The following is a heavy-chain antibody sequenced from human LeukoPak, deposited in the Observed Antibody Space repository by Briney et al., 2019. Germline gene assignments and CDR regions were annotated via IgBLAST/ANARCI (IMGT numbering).Heavy chain of an antibody. CDR2: INTDGSST. J-gene: IGHJ4*02. Sequence: GGSLRLSCAASGFTFSSYWMHWVRQAPGKGLVWVSRINTDGSSTSYADSVKGRFTISRDNSKNTLYLQMGSLRAEDMAVYYCARVHSSSYYCCSDYWGQGTLVTVSS. V-gene: IGHV3-74*01. CDR1: GFTFSSYW. CDR3: ARVHSSSYYCCSDY. D-gene: IGHD1-26*01.